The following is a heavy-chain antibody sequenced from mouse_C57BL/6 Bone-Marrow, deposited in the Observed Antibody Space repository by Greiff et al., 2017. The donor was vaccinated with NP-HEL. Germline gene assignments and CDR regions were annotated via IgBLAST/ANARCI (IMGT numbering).Heavy chain of an antibody. CDR2: IDPANGNT. V-gene: IGHV14-3*01. CDR1: GFNIKNTY. D-gene: IGHD2-4*01. J-gene: IGHJ4*01. Sequence: EVKLQESVAELVRPGASVKLSCTASGFNIKNTYMHWVKQRPEQGLEWIGRIDPANGNTKYAPKFQGKATITADTSSNTAYLQLSSLTSEDTAIYYCASYDYDRYYAMDYWGQGTSVTVSS. CDR3: ASYDYDRYYAMDY.